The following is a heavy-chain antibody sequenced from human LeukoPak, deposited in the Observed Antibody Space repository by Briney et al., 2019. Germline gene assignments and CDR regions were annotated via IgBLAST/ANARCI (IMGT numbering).Heavy chain of an antibody. V-gene: IGHV4-30-4*01. CDR3: ARRRGYSYGYRDWFDP. J-gene: IGHJ5*02. CDR1: GGSISSSY. CDR2: IYYSGST. D-gene: IGHD5-18*01. Sequence: SETLSLTCTVSGGSISSSYWSWIRQPPGKGLEWIGYIYYSGSTYYNPSLKSRVTISVDTSKNQFSLKLSSVTAADTAVYYCARRRGYSYGYRDWFDPWGQGTLVTVSS.